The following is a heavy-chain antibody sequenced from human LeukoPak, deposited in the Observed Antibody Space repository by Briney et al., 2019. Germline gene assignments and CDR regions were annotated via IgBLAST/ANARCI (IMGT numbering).Heavy chain of an antibody. CDR2: IYHSGST. V-gene: IGHV4-38-2*02. CDR1: GYSISSGYY. J-gene: IGHJ4*02. CDR3: ARDRSDSGSYSVDY. Sequence: SETLSLTCTVSGYSISSGYYWGWIRQPPGKGLEWIGSIYHSGSTYYNPSLKSRVTISVDTSKNQLSLKLSSVTAADTAVYYCARDRSDSGSYSVDYWGQGTLVTVSS. D-gene: IGHD1-26*01.